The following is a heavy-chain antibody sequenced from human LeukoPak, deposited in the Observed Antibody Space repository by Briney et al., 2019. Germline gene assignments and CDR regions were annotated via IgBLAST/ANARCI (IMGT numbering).Heavy chain of an antibody. J-gene: IGHJ5*02. CDR2: INPNSGGT. Sequence: ASVKVSCKASGYTFTGYYMHWVRQAPGQVLEWMGWINPNSGGTNYAQKFQGRVTMTRDTSISTAYMELSRLRSDDTAVYYCARDQKGSSSLRGNLFDPWGQGTLVTVSS. CDR3: ARDQKGSSSLRGNLFDP. D-gene: IGHD6-6*01. CDR1: GYTFTGYY. V-gene: IGHV1-2*02.